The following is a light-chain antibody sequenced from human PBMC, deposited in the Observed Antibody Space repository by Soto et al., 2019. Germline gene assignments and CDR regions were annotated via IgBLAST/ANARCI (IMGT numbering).Light chain of an antibody. CDR1: QSVSSN. CDR2: DAS. CDR3: HQRQYWPPIT. V-gene: IGKV3-11*01. Sequence: DIGLTQSPGTLSLYPGERATLYCRASQSVSSNHLAWYQQKPGQAPRLLISDASNRVTGIPARFSGSGSGTDFTLTISSLEPEDFAVYYCHQRQYWPPITFGQGTRLEIK. J-gene: IGKJ5*01.